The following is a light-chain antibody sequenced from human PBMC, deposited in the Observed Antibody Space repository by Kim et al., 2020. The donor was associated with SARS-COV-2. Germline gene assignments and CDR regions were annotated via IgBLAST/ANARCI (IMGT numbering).Light chain of an antibody. CDR2: NDN. CDR1: SSNVGLQF. Sequence: GQRVHISGSGSSSNVGLQFLNWYQQLPGTAPKVFIYNDNQRPSGVPDRFSGSRSGTSASLAISGLQSEDEADYYCATWDVSLNGWVFGGGTQLTVL. CDR3: ATWDVSLNGWV. J-gene: IGLJ3*02. V-gene: IGLV1-44*01.